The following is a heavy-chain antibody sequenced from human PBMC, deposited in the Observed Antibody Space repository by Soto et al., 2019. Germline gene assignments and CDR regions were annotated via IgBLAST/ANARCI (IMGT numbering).Heavy chain of an antibody. V-gene: IGHV5-51*01. D-gene: IGHD2-15*01. Sequence: PGESLKISCKGSGYSFTSYWIGWVRQMPGKGLEWMGIIYPGDSDTRYSPSFQGQVTISADKSISTAYLQWSSLKASDTAMYYCARHRGGDCSGGSCYYYYGMDVWGQGTTVTVSS. J-gene: IGHJ6*02. CDR1: GYSFTSYW. CDR2: IYPGDSDT. CDR3: ARHRGGDCSGGSCYYYYGMDV.